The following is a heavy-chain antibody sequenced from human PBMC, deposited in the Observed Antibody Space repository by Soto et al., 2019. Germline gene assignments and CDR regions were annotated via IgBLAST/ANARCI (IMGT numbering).Heavy chain of an antibody. V-gene: IGHV4-31*03. Sequence: SETLSLTCTVSGGSISSGGYYWSWIRQHPGKGLEWIGYIYYSGSTYYNPSLKSRVTISVDTSKNQFSLKLSSVTAADTAVYYCASTGYSSSWLPNYYGMDVWGQGTTVTSP. J-gene: IGHJ6*02. CDR2: IYYSGST. D-gene: IGHD6-13*01. CDR1: GGSISSGGYY. CDR3: ASTGYSSSWLPNYYGMDV.